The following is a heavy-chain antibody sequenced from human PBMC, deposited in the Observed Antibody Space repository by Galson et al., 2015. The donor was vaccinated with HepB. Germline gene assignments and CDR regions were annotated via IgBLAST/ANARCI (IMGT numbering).Heavy chain of an antibody. CDR2: IIPIFGTA. CDR3: ARGGYCTNGVCYINYYYYGMDV. D-gene: IGHD2-8*01. V-gene: IGHV1-69*13. Sequence: SVKVSCKASGGTFSSYAISWVRQAPGQGLEWMGGIIPIFGTANYAQEFQGRVTITADESTSTAYMELSSLRSEDTAVYYCARGGYCTNGVCYINYYYYGMDVWGQGTTVTVSS. CDR1: GGTFSSYA. J-gene: IGHJ6*02.